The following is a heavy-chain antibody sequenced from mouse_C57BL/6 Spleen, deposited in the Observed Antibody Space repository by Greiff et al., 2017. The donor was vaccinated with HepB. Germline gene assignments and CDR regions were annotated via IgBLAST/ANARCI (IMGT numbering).Heavy chain of an antibody. CDR3: ARHAKTWTGFDY. J-gene: IGHJ2*01. Sequence: EVMLVESGGDLVKPGGSLKLSCAASGFTFSSYGMSWVRQTPDKRLEWVATISSGGSYTYYPDSVKGRFTISRDNAKNTLYLQMSSLKSEDTARYYCARHAKTWTGFDYWGQGTTLTVSS. CDR2: ISSGGSYT. D-gene: IGHD6-1*01. V-gene: IGHV5-6*01. CDR1: GFTFSSYG.